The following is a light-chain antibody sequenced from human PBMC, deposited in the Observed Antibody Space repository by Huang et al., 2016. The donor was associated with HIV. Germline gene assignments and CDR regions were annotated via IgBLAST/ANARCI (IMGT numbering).Light chain of an antibody. CDR2: DAS. CDR1: QSIGSF. Sequence: EIVLTQSPATLSLSPGERATLSCRASQSIGSFLAWYQQKHGQAPRLLIYDASNRATGIPARFSGSGSGTDFTLTISSLEPEDFAVYYCQQLSDWPPFTFGPGTKVDIK. V-gene: IGKV3-11*01. J-gene: IGKJ3*01. CDR3: QQLSDWPPFT.